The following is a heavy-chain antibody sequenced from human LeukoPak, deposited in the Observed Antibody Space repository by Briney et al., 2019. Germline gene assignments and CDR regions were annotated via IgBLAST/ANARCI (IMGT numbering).Heavy chain of an antibody. CDR3: ARVTEYSSFQNWFDP. CDR2: IYSDGST. J-gene: IGHJ5*02. Sequence: GGSLRLSCAASGFIVSSNYMSWVRQALGKGLEWVSVIYSDGSTYYADSVKGRFTISRDNSKNTLYLQMNSLRVEDTAVYFCARVTEYSSFQNWFDPWGQGTLVTVSS. D-gene: IGHD6-6*01. CDR1: GFIVSSNY. V-gene: IGHV3-53*01.